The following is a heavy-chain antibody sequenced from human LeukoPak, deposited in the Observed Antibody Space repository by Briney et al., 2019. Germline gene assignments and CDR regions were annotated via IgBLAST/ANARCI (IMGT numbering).Heavy chain of an antibody. CDR2: ITPNNGGT. Sequence: ASVKVSCKASGYTFTDYYMHWVRQAPGQGFEWMERITPNNGGTNYAQKFQGRVTMTRDTSISTAYMELSRLRSDDTAVYYCAREIGGATSFDYWGQGALVTVSS. CDR3: AREIGGATSFDY. J-gene: IGHJ4*02. V-gene: IGHV1-2*06. CDR1: GYTFTDYY. D-gene: IGHD1-26*01.